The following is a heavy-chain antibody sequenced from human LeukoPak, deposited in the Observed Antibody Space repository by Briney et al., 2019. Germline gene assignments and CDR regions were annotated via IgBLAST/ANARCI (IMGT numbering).Heavy chain of an antibody. D-gene: IGHD4-17*01. CDR2: IGTAGDP. CDR1: GFTFSSYD. Sequence: GGSLRLSCAASGFTFSSYDMHWVRQVTEKGLEWASAIGTAGDPYYPGSVKGRFTISRENAKNSLYLQMNSLRAGDTAVYYCARGGHGDYYYYGMDVWGKGTTVTVSS. CDR3: ARGGHGDYYYYGMDV. J-gene: IGHJ6*04. V-gene: IGHV3-13*05.